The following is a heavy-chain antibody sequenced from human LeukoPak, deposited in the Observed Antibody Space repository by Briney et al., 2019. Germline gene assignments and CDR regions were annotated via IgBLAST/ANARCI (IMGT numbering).Heavy chain of an antibody. J-gene: IGHJ4*02. CDR2: INHRGST. Sequence: PGGSLRLSCAASGFTFSSYSMNWVRQPPGKGLEWIGEINHRGSTNYNPSLKSRVTISVDTSKNQFSLELTSVTAADTAVYYCARRDTTIIDWGQGTLVTVSS. CDR3: ARRDTTIID. CDR1: GFTFSSYS. D-gene: IGHD5-18*01. V-gene: IGHV4-34*01.